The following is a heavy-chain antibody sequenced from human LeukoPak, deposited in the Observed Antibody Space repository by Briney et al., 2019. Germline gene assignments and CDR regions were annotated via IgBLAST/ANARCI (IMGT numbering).Heavy chain of an antibody. D-gene: IGHD3-16*01. Sequence: GGSLRLSCAASGFTFDDYAMHWVRQAPGKGLEWVSGISWNSGSIGYADSVKGRFTISRDNSMNTLYLQMNSLRAEDTAVYYCAKRGFWDRSGYFDYWGQGTLVTVSS. V-gene: IGHV3-9*01. CDR3: AKRGFWDRSGYFDY. CDR1: GFTFDDYA. CDR2: ISWNSGSI. J-gene: IGHJ4*02.